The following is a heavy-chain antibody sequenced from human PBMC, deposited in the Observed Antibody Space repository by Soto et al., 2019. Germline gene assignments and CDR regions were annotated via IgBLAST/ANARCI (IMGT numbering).Heavy chain of an antibody. CDR2: VFYTGFT. Sequence: PSETLSLTCAVSGGSISGSYYYWAWLRQSPGKGPEWIGSVFYTGFTSYNPSLESRVSVSVDTSKSQFSLKLSAVTAADAAVYYCATSQKGYNWNYFDHWGQGALVTV. D-gene: IGHD1-20*01. CDR3: ATSQKGYNWNYFDH. V-gene: IGHV4-39*01. J-gene: IGHJ4*02. CDR1: GGSISGSYYY.